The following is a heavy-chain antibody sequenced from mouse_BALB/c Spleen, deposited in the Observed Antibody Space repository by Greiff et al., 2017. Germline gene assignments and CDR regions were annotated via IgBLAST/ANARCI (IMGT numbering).Heavy chain of an antibody. D-gene: IGHD2-14*01. CDR3: ARGGRYDGYYAMDY. CDR2: INPYNDGT. J-gene: IGHJ4*01. Sequence: EVKLMESGPELVKPGASVKMSCKASGYTFTSYVMHWVKQKPGQGLEWIGYINPYNDGTKYNEKFKGKATLTSDKSSSTAYMELSSLTSEDSAVYYCARGGRYDGYYAMDYWGQGTSVTVSS. V-gene: IGHV1-14*01. CDR1: GYTFTSYV.